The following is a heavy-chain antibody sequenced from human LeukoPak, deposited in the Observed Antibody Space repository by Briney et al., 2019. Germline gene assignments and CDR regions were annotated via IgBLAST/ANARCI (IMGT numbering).Heavy chain of an antibody. Sequence: PGGSLRLSCAASGFIFSSYSMSWVRQAPGMGLEWVSVITGSGGNTYYADSVKGRFTISKDNSKNTVYLQMSSLRVEDTAVYYCAKELYGSAPWGQGTLVTVSS. V-gene: IGHV3-23*01. CDR2: ITGSGGNT. D-gene: IGHD3-10*01. CDR1: GFIFSSYS. CDR3: AKELYGSAP. J-gene: IGHJ5*02.